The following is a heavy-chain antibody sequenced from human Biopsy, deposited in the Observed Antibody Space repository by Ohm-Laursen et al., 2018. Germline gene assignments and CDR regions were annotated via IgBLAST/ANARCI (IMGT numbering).Heavy chain of an antibody. Sequence: SLRLSCSASGFSFSDNYMDWVRQAPGKGLEWVGRIRDKANRYNTDYAESVKGRFTISRDDSKNSLYLQMNSLKTEDTALYYCARAGRYCSGGGCYSWFDSWGQGTLVTVSS. J-gene: IGHJ5*01. D-gene: IGHD2-15*01. CDR1: GFSFSDNY. CDR2: IRDKANRYNT. CDR3: ARAGRYCSGGGCYSWFDS. V-gene: IGHV3-72*01.